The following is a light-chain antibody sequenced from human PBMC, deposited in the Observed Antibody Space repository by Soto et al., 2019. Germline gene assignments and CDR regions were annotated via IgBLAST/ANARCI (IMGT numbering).Light chain of an antibody. CDR3: QQYGGSPRT. CDR2: SAS. J-gene: IGKJ1*01. Sequence: EIVLTQSPGTLSLSPGERGTLSCRASQNLGTMYLAWFQQKSGQAPRPLIYSASRRATGRPDRFSGSGSGTDFTLTINRVEPEDFAVYFCQQYGGSPRTVGQGTKV. CDR1: QNLGTMY. V-gene: IGKV3-20*01.